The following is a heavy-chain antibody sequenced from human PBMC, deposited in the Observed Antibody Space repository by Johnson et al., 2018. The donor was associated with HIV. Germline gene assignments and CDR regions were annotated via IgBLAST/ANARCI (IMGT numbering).Heavy chain of an antibody. J-gene: IGHJ3*02. CDR1: GFTFDDYG. D-gene: IGHD3-16*01. V-gene: IGHV3-30*03. Sequence: QVQLVESGGGVVQPGRSLRLSCAASGFTFDDYGMSWVRQAPGKGLEWVAVISYDGTKKYYADSVKGRFTMSRDNSKDTIYLTTNSLRREDTAVFYCARGALGDWVDAFDIWGQGTMVTVSS. CDR3: ARGALGDWVDAFDI. CDR2: ISYDGTKK.